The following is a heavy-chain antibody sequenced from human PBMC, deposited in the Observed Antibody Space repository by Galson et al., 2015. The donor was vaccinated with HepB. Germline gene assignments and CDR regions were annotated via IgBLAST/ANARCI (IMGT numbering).Heavy chain of an antibody. Sequence: SETLSLTCTVSDGSISSSSYYWGWIRQPPGKGLEWIGSIYYSGSTYYNPSLKSRVTISVDTSKNQFSLKLSSVTAADTAVYYCARHPAIVGATDYWGQGTLVTVSS. J-gene: IGHJ4*02. CDR1: DGSISSSSYY. CDR3: ARHPAIVGATDY. V-gene: IGHV4-39*01. D-gene: IGHD1-26*01. CDR2: IYYSGST.